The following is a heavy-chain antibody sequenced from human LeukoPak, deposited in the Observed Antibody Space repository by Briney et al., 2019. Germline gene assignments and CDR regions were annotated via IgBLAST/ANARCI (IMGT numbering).Heavy chain of an antibody. D-gene: IGHD5-12*01. V-gene: IGHV3-7*01. CDR3: ARGGHFNFDY. J-gene: IGHJ4*02. CDR1: EFTFGSYW. CDR2: IKEDGSDK. Sequence: GGSLRLSCAASEFTFGSYWMKWVRQAPGKGLEWVASIKEDGSDKYYVDSVKGRFSISRDNAKNSLFLQMNSLRTEDTAVYYCARGGHFNFDYWGQGTLVVVSS.